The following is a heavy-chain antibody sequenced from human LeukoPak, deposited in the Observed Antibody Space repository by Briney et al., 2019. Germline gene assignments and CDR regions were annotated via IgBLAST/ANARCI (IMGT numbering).Heavy chain of an antibody. D-gene: IGHD1-26*01. Sequence: GGSLRLSCAASGFTFDDYAMSWVRQAPGKGLEWVSAISTSGGTTDYADSVKGRFTISRDNSKNTLYLQLNSLRAEDTAVYYCSKTSIVGPTAIDYWGQGTLVTVSS. CDR3: SKTSIVGPTAIDY. J-gene: IGHJ4*02. V-gene: IGHV3-23*01. CDR1: GFTFDDYA. CDR2: ISTSGGTT.